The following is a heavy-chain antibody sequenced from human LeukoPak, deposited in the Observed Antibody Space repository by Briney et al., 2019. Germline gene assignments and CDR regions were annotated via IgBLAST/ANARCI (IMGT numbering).Heavy chain of an antibody. D-gene: IGHD4-17*01. J-gene: IGHJ3*02. CDR3: ARGSRVTTRLDAFDI. CDR2: IDNTYNHI. Sequence: TGGSLRLSCAASGFTFSSYTMNWVRQAPGKGLEWVSSIDNTYNHIDYADSLKGRFTISRDNAKNSLYLQMNSLRVEDTAVYYCARGSRVTTRLDAFDIWGQGTMVTVSS. V-gene: IGHV3-21*04. CDR1: GFTFSSYT.